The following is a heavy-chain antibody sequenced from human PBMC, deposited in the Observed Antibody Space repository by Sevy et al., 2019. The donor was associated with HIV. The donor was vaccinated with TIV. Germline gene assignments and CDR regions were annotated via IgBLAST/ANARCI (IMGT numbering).Heavy chain of an antibody. J-gene: IGHJ6*02. CDR2: ISYDGSNK. CDR1: GFTFSSYA. CDR3: ARGGGSGSYFFVTYYYYGMDV. V-gene: IGHV3-30-3*01. D-gene: IGHD3-10*01. Sequence: GGSLRLSCAASGFTFSSYAMRWVRQAPGKGLEWVAVISYDGSNKYYADSVKGQFTISRDNSKNTLYLQMNSLRAEDTAVYYCARGGGSGSYFFVTYYYYGMDVWGQGTTVTVSS.